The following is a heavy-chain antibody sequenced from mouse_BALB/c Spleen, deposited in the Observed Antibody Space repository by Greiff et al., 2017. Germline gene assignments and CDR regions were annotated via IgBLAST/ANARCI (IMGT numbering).Heavy chain of an antibody. Sequence: EVNVVESGGGLVQPGGSLKLSCAASGFTFSSYTMSWVRQTPEKRLEWVAYISNGGGSTYYPDTVKGRFTISRDNAKNTLYLQMSSLKSEDTAMYYCARHGRLRRRDAGYYAMDYWGQGTSVTVSS. D-gene: IGHD2-4*01. CDR1: GFTFSSYT. CDR2: ISNGGGST. CDR3: ARHGRLRRRDAGYYAMDY. V-gene: IGHV5-12-2*01. J-gene: IGHJ4*01.